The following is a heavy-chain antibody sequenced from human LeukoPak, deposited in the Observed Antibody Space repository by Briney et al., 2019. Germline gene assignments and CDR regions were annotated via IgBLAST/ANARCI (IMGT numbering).Heavy chain of an antibody. CDR2: INSDGSST. D-gene: IGHD5-24*01. CDR3: AKDKWMDTTPYYFDY. CDR1: GFTFSSYW. Sequence: GGSLRLSCAASGFTFSSYWMHWVRQAPGKGLVWVSRINSDGSSTSYADSVKGRFTISRDNAKNTLYLQMNSLRAEDTAVYYCAKDKWMDTTPYYFDYWGQGTLVTVSS. J-gene: IGHJ4*02. V-gene: IGHV3-74*01.